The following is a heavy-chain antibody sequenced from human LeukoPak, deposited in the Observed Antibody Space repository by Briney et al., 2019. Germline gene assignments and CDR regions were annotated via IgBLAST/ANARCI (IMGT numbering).Heavy chain of an antibody. D-gene: IGHD3-22*01. J-gene: IGHJ5*02. V-gene: IGHV1-69*13. Sequence: SVKVSCKASGGTFSSYAISWVRQAPGQGLEWMGGIIPIFGTANYAQKFQGRVTIAADESTSTAYMELSSLRSEDTAVYYCARLGPFYDSSSYGDYNWFDPWGQGTLVTVSS. CDR2: IIPIFGTA. CDR3: ARLGPFYDSSSYGDYNWFDP. CDR1: GGTFSSYA.